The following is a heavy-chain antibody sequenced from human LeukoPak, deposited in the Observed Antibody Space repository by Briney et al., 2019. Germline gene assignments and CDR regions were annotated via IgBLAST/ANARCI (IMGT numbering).Heavy chain of an antibody. CDR2: ITGSGGAV. V-gene: IGHV3-48*03. J-gene: IGHJ4*02. Sequence: GGSLRLSCTASEFTFSSYDIIWVRQAPGKGLEWVSWITGSGGAVKYTDSVKGRFTISRDNAKKSVYLQLKTLRVEDTAVYYCARNGGGLDYWGQGTLVTVSS. CDR3: ARNGGGLDY. CDR1: EFTFSSYD. D-gene: IGHD3-16*01.